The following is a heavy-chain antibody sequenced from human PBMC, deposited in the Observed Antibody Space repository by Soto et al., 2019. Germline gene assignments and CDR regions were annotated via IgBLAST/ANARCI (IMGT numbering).Heavy chain of an antibody. Sequence: PSETLSLTCTVSGGSICSSSYYWGWIRQPPGKGLEWIGSIYYSGSTYYNPSLKSRVTISVDTSKNQFSLKLSSVTAADTAVYYCGRGYSSGWYVPYGAFDIWGQGTMVTVSS. V-gene: IGHV4-39*01. CDR1: GGSICSSSYY. CDR2: IYYSGST. CDR3: GRGYSSGWYVPYGAFDI. D-gene: IGHD6-19*01. J-gene: IGHJ3*02.